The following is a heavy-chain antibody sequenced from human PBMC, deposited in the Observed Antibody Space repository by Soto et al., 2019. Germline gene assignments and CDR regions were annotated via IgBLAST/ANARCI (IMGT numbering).Heavy chain of an antibody. J-gene: IGHJ1*01. V-gene: IGHV1-18*01. CDR1: GYTFTTYG. Sequence: QVQLVQSGGEVKKPGASVKVSCKASGYTFTTYGITWVRQGPGQGLEWMGWISAYNGNTNYAQKVQGRVTMTTDTFTSTAYMELRSLRSDDTAVYYCARAVDYYDSSGYYTHEYFQHWGQGTLVTVSS. CDR2: ISAYNGNT. D-gene: IGHD3-22*01. CDR3: ARAVDYYDSSGYYTHEYFQH.